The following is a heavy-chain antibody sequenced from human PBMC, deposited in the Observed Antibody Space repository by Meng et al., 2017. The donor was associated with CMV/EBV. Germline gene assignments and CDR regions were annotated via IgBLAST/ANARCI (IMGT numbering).Heavy chain of an antibody. CDR1: GGSISSYY. CDR3: AREVPIAAAGCFDY. V-gene: IGHV4-4*07. CDR2: IYTSGST. D-gene: IGHD6-13*01. Sequence: LQESGSGLVQPSATLSLTCPASGGSISSYYRSWIPQPAGKGLEWIRRIYTSGSTNYKPSLKSRVTMSVDTSKNQFSLKLSSVTAADTAVYYCAREVPIAAAGCFDYWGQGTLVTVSS. J-gene: IGHJ4*02.